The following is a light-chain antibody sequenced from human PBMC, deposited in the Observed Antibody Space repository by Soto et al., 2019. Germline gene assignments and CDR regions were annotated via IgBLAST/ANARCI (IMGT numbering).Light chain of an antibody. V-gene: IGKV3-11*01. Sequence: DIVLTQSPATLSLSPWERATLSCRASQSVSRYLAWYQQKAGQAPRLLIYDAINRATGIPARFSGSGSGTDITLTISSLEPEDFGVYYCQQRSKWVTFGRGTKVDIK. J-gene: IGKJ4*01. CDR3: QQRSKWVT. CDR2: DAI. CDR1: QSVSRY.